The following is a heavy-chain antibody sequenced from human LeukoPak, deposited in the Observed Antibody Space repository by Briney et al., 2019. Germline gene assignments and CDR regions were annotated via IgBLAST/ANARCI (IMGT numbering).Heavy chain of an antibody. CDR3: ARDGGEAEFDY. J-gene: IGHJ4*02. D-gene: IGHD3-16*01. V-gene: IGHV1-69*06. CDR1: GGTFSSYA. CDR2: IIPIFGTA. Sequence: SVKVSCKASGGTFSSYAISWVRQAPGQGLEWMGGIIPIFGTANYAQKFQGRATITADKSTSTAYMELSSLRAEDTAVYYCARDGGEAEFDYWGQGTLVTVSS.